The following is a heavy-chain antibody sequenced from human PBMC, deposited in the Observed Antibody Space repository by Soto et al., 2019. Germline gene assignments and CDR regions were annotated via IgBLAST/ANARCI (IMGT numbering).Heavy chain of an antibody. Sequence: GGSLRLSCAASGFTFSSYNMNWVRQAPGKGLEWVSYISSSSSTIYYADSVKGRFTISRDNAKNSLYLQMNSLRAEDTAVYYCARDGAARPRPPDWFDPWGQGTLVTVSS. CDR2: ISSSSSTI. D-gene: IGHD6-6*01. V-gene: IGHV3-48*01. CDR1: GFTFSSYN. CDR3: ARDGAARPRPPDWFDP. J-gene: IGHJ5*02.